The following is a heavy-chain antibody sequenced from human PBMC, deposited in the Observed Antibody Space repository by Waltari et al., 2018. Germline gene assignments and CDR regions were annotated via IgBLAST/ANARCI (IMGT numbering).Heavy chain of an antibody. D-gene: IGHD5-12*01. CDR2: IIPIFGTA. Sequence: QVQLVQSGAEVTKPGSSVKVSCQASGGPFSSYAISWVRQAPGQGLEWMGGIIPIFGTANYAQKFQGRVTITADESTSTAYMELSSLRSEDTAVYYCARETNIVATISSDWYFDLWGRGTLVTVSS. CDR3: ARETNIVATISSDWYFDL. V-gene: IGHV1-69*13. CDR1: GGPFSSYA. J-gene: IGHJ2*01.